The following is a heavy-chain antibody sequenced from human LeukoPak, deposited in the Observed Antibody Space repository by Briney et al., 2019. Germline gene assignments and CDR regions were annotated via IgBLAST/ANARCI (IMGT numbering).Heavy chain of an antibody. J-gene: IGHJ4*02. CDR1: GYTFTSYD. D-gene: IGHD5-18*01. CDR2: MNPNSGNT. V-gene: IGHV1-18*01. Sequence: ASVKVSCKASGYTFTSYDINWVRQATGQGLEWMGWMNPNSGNTNYAQKLQGRVTMTTDTSTSTAYMELRSLRSDDTAVYYCARVRGYSYGRSDYWGQGTLVTVSS. CDR3: ARVRGYSYGRSDY.